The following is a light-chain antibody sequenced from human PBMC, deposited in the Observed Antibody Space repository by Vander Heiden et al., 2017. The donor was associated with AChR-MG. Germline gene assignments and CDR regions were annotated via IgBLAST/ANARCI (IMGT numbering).Light chain of an antibody. V-gene: IGLV2-14*03. J-gene: IGLJ3*02. Sequence: SHTLSCTGTSSDVGRYHYVSWFHNHPGKAPQLILYDVTKRPSGVSYRFSGSKSDNAASLTISGLQAEDEADYYCNSYTSSNTLVFGGGTKLTVL. CDR1: SSDVGRYHY. CDR2: DVT. CDR3: NSYTSSNTLV.